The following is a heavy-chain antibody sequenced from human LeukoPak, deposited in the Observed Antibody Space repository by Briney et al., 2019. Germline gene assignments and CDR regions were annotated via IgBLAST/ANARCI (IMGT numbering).Heavy chain of an antibody. J-gene: IGHJ5*02. CDR1: GYTLTELS. D-gene: IGHD3-16*02. Sequence: SVKVSCKVSGYTLTELSMHWVRQAPGQGLEWMGRIIPIFGTANYAQKFQGRVTITTDESTSTAYMELSSLRSEDTAVYYCARLTVWGSYRYDPWGQGTLVTVSS. V-gene: IGHV1-69*05. CDR2: IIPIFGTA. CDR3: ARLTVWGSYRYDP.